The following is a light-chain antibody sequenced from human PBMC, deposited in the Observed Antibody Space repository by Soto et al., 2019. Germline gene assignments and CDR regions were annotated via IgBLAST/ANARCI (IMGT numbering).Light chain of an antibody. CDR1: SSDVGSYNL. J-gene: IGLJ2*01. CDR2: EVS. CDR3: CSYAGSSTFDVV. V-gene: IGLV2-23*02. Sequence: QSVLTQPASESGSPGQSITISCTGTSSDVGSYNLVSWYQQHPGKAPKLMIYEVSKRPSGVSNRFSGSKSGNTASLTISGLQAEDEADYYCCSYAGSSTFDVVFGGGTKLTVL.